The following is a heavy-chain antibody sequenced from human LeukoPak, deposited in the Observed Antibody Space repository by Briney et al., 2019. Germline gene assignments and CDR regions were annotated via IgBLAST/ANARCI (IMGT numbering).Heavy chain of an antibody. CDR1: GYTLTELS. CDR2: FDPEDGET. Sequence: GASVKVSCKVSGYTLTELSMHRVRQAPGKGLEWIGGFDPEDGETIYAQKFQGRVTMTEDTSTDTAYMELSSLRSEDTAVYYCATKGSMYCSGGSCFWSWGQGTLVTVSS. J-gene: IGHJ5*02. D-gene: IGHD2-15*01. CDR3: ATKGSMYCSGGSCFWS. V-gene: IGHV1-24*01.